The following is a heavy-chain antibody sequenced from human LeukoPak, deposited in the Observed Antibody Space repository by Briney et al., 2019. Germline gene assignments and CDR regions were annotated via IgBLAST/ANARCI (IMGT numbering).Heavy chain of an antibody. CDR3: SRGSGWLSVY. CDR1: GFTFGDYL. V-gene: IGHV3-49*03. D-gene: IGHD6-19*01. Sequence: GGSLRLSCTASGFTFGDYLMSWFRQAPGKGLEWIGFISGGTTEYAASVKGRFTISRDDSTSIAYLQMNSLTTEDTAVYYCSRGSGWLSVYWGQGTLVTASS. CDR2: ISGGTT. J-gene: IGHJ4*02.